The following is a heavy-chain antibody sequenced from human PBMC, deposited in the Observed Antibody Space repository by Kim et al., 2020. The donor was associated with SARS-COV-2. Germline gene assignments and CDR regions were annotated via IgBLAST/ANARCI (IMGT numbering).Heavy chain of an antibody. D-gene: IGHD6-13*01. V-gene: IGHV4-31*02. CDR3: ARDRQQLIAYGMDV. J-gene: IGHJ6*02. Sequence: TPYLKSRGTISVDTSKNQFSRKLSSVTAADTAVYYCARDRQQLIAYGMDVWGQGTTVTVSS.